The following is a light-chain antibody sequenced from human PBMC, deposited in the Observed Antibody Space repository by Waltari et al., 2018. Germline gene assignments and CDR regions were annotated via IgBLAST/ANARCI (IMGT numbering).Light chain of an antibody. CDR2: WAS. V-gene: IGKV4-1*01. CDR1: PCVLYGPNNKNY. Sequence: DIVMTQSPDSLAVSLGERATINCKSSPCVLYGPNNKNYLAWYQQKPGQPPKLLIYWASTRQSGVPDRFSGSGSGTDFTLTISSLHAEDVAVYYCQQYYSTAPDTFGQGTKLEIK. J-gene: IGKJ2*01. CDR3: QQYYSTAPDT.